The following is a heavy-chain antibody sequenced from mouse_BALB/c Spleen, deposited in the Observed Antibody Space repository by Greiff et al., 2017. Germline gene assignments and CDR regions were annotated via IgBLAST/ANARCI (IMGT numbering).Heavy chain of an antibody. CDR2: IWAGGST. CDR1: GFSLTSYG. Sequence: QVQLQQSGPGLVAPSQSLSITCTVSGFSLTSYGVHWVRQPPGKGLEWLGVIWAGGSTNYNSALMSRLSISKDNSKSQVFLKMNSLQTDDTAMYYCARDYYDGYYGFAYWGQGTLVTVSA. D-gene: IGHD2-3*01. CDR3: ARDYYDGYYGFAY. V-gene: IGHV2-9*02. J-gene: IGHJ3*01.